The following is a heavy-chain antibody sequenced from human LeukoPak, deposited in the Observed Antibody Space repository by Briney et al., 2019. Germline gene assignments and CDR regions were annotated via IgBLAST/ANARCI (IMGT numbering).Heavy chain of an antibody. CDR2: IYYSGST. J-gene: IGHJ4*02. CDR1: GGSISSYY. CDR3: ARGGSGSYFEY. Sequence: PSETLSLTCTVSGGSISSYYWSWIRQPPGKGLEWIGYIYYSGSTNYNPSLKSRVTISVDTSKNQFSQKLSSVTAADTAVYYCARGGSGSYFEYWGQGTLVTVSS. D-gene: IGHD3-10*01. V-gene: IGHV4-59*08.